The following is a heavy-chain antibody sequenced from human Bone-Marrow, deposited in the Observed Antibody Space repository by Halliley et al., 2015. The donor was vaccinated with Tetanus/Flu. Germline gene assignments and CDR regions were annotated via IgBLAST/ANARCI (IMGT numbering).Heavy chain of an antibody. Sequence: CAASGFTFSSYSMNWVRQAPGRGLEWVSSISSSSSHIYYGGSVKGRFTYYADSVKGRFTISRDDAKNSLYLQMNSLRAEDTAVYYCARDSGQQLTDYWGQGTLVTVSS. CDR3: ARDSGQQLTDY. V-gene: IGHV3-21*01. CDR2: ISSSSSHI. CDR1: GFTFSSYS. D-gene: IGHD6-13*01. J-gene: IGHJ4*02.